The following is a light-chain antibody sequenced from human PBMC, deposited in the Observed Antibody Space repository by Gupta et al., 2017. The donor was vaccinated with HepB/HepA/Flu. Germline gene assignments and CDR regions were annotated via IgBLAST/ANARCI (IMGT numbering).Light chain of an antibody. Sequence: QSGLTQPPSTSGTPGQRVTISCSGSSSNIGKNTVNWYQQVPGTAPKLLIYSSNQRPSGVPDRFSGSKSDTSASLAISGLQSEDEADYYCASWDDNLNGRVFGGGTKLTVL. CDR1: SSNIGKNT. CDR3: ASWDDNLNGRV. CDR2: SSN. V-gene: IGLV1-44*01. J-gene: IGLJ2*01.